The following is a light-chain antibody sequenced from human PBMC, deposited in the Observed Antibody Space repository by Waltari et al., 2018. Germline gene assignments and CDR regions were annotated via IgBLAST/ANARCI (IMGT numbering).Light chain of an antibody. CDR1: ALPRKN. Sequence: SYELTQPPSVSVAPGQTARITCSGDALPRKNVFWYQQRSGQAPVLVIFEDNKRPSGTPERFSASTSGKMATLTISGAQVEDEGDFYCLSADSSDSFGVFGGGTKLTVL. CDR3: LSADSSDSFGV. CDR2: EDN. V-gene: IGLV3-10*01. J-gene: IGLJ3*02.